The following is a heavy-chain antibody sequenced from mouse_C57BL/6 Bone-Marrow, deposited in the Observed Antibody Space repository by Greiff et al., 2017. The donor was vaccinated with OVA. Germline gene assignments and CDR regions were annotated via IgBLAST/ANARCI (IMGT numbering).Heavy chain of an antibody. CDR3: TTYRY. V-gene: IGHV14-4*01. J-gene: IGHJ2*01. CDR1: GFNIKDYY. CDR2: IDPENGDT. Sequence: VQLQQSGAELVRPGASVKLSCTASGFNIKDYYMHWVKQRPEQGLEWIGWIDPENGDTEYASKFQGKATIIVDTSSKTAYLQLSSLTSEDTAVYYCTTYRYWGEGTTLTVSS.